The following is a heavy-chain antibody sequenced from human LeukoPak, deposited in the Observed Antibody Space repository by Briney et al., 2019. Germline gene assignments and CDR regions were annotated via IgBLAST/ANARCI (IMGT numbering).Heavy chain of an antibody. CDR3: ARDPGGSPLIDY. CDR1: GFTFSSYS. Sequence: PGGSLRLSCAASGFTFSSYSMNWVRQAPGKGLEWVSSISSSSSYIYYADSVKGRFTISRDDAKNSLYLQMNSLRAEDTAVYYCARDPGGSPLIDYWGQGTLVTVSS. V-gene: IGHV3-21*01. J-gene: IGHJ4*02. CDR2: ISSSSSYI. D-gene: IGHD1-26*01.